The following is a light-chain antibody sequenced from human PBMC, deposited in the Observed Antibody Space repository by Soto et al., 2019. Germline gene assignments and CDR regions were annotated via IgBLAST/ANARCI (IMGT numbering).Light chain of an antibody. CDR1: QSITNR. V-gene: IGKV1-5*01. CDR2: DAS. CDR3: QHYGGMWT. Sequence: DIQMTQSPSTLSASVGDRVTITCRASQSITNRLAWYQQKPGKAPKVLIYDASNLESGVPSRFSGSGYGTEFILIISSLQRDDFATYYCQHYGGMWTFGQGTKVEIK. J-gene: IGKJ1*01.